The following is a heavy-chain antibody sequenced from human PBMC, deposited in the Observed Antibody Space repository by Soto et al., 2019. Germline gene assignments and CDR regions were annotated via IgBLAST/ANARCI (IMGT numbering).Heavy chain of an antibody. CDR3: ARDGGGQYYDFWSGFPPYGMDV. D-gene: IGHD3-3*01. J-gene: IGHJ6*02. Sequence: PGGSLRLSCAASGFTFSSYSMNWVRQAPGKGLEWVSSISSSSSYIYYADSVKGRFTISRDNAKNSLYLQMNSLRAEDTAVYYCARDGGGQYYDFWSGFPPYGMDVWGQGTTVTVSS. CDR2: ISSSSSYI. V-gene: IGHV3-21*01. CDR1: GFTFSSYS.